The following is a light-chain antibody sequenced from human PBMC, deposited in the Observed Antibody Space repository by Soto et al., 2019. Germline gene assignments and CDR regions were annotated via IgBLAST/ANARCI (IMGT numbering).Light chain of an antibody. CDR3: QQYNTSSWT. CDR2: DAS. CDR1: QSISSW. J-gene: IGKJ1*01. Sequence: DIQMTQSPSSLSASVRDRVTSTCRASQSISSWLAWYQQMPGKAPKLLIYDASSLHSGVPSRFSGSGSGTEFTLTISSLQPDDFATYYSQQYNTSSWTLGQGTQVEIK. V-gene: IGKV1-5*01.